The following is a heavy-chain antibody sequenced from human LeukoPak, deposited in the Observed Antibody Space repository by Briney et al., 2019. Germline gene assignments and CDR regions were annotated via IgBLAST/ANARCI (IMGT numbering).Heavy chain of an antibody. CDR3: ERGYDFFDP. Sequence: KASETLSLTCAVSGYSISSSNWWGWIRQPPGKGLEWIGYIYYSGSTYYNPSVKSRVTMSVDTSKNQFSLTLSSMTVVDSAVYYCERGYDFFDPWGQGTLVTVSS. J-gene: IGHJ5*02. CDR1: GYSISSSNW. D-gene: IGHD3-3*01. V-gene: IGHV4-28*01. CDR2: IYYSGST.